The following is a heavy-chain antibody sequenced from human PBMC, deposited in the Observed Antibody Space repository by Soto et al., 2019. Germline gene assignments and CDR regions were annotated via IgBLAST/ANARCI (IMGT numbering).Heavy chain of an antibody. J-gene: IGHJ4*02. Sequence: SETLSLTCSVSGGSITYYYWSWIRQPPGKGLEWIGYIYHSGSTNYNPSLKSRVTISVDTSKNQFSLQLNSVTPEDTAVYYCAKAPGSGSYIVWGQGTLVTVSS. D-gene: IGHD1-26*01. CDR2: IYHSGST. V-gene: IGHV4-59*08. CDR1: GGSITYYY. CDR3: AKAPGSGSYIV.